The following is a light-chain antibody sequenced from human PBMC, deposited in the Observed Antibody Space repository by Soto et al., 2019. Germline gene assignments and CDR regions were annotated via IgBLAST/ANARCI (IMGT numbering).Light chain of an antibody. CDR2: GNN. V-gene: IGLV1-40*01. Sequence: QSVLTQPPSVSGAPGQGVTISCTGSSSNLGAGFDVHWYQQLPGTAPKLLTYGNNNRPSGVPDRMSGSRSGTSASLAITGLQTEDEGDYYCLSYDSSLRGWVFGGGTQLTVL. J-gene: IGLJ7*01. CDR3: LSYDSSLRGWV. CDR1: SSNLGAGFD.